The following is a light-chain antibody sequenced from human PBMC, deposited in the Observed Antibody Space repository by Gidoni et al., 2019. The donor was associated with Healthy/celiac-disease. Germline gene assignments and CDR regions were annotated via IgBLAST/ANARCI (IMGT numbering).Light chain of an antibody. J-gene: IGLJ2*01. V-gene: IGLV6-57*02. CDR1: SCSIVNNY. Sequence: FMLTQPHSVSESAGKTVTISCTGSSCSIVNNYVQWYQQRPGSAPTTVIYEDDQRPSGVPGRFSGSVDSSSNSASLTISGLKTEDEADYYCQSYDSSNVIFGGGTKLTVL. CDR3: QSYDSSNVI. CDR2: EDD.